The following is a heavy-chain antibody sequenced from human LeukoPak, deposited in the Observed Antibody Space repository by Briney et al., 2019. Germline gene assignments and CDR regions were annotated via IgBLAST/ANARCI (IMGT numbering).Heavy chain of an antibody. D-gene: IGHD4-17*01. J-gene: IGHJ4*02. CDR1: GGSIISYY. CDR2: IYSTGSS. Sequence: PSETLSLTCTVSGGSIISYYLSWIRQPAGKGLEWIGRIYSTGSSNYNPSLKSRVTMSVDTSKNQFSLKLTSVTAADTAVYYCAREYGDLDYWGQGTLVIASS. V-gene: IGHV4-4*07. CDR3: AREYGDLDY.